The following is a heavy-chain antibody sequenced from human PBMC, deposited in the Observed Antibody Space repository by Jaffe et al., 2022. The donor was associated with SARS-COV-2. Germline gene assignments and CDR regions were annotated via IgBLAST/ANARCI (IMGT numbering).Heavy chain of an antibody. CDR1: GFTFSSYA. CDR3: AKDWDDYSNYRVSSRHLH. J-gene: IGHJ4*02. V-gene: IGHV3-23*01. CDR2: ISGSGGST. Sequence: EVQLLESGGGLVQPGGSLRLSCAASGFTFSSYAMSWVRQAPGKGLEWVSAISGSGGSTYYADSVKGRFTISRDNSKNTLYLQMNSLRAEDTAVYYCAKDWDDYSNYRVSSRHLHWGQGTLVTVSS. D-gene: IGHD4-4*01.